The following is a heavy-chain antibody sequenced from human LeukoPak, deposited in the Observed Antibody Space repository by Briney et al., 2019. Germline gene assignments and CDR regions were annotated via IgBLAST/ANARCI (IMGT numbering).Heavy chain of an antibody. CDR3: AKLRSGSSYDSLDY. CDR1: GFTFSSYW. CDR2: ISGSGDST. V-gene: IGHV3-23*01. Sequence: RGSLRLSCAASGFTFSSYWMSWVRQAPGKGLEWVSVISGSGDSTKYTDSVKGRFTISRDNSKNTLYLQMISLRAEDTAVYYCAKLRSGSSYDSLDYWGQGTLVIVSS. D-gene: IGHD2-15*01. J-gene: IGHJ4*02.